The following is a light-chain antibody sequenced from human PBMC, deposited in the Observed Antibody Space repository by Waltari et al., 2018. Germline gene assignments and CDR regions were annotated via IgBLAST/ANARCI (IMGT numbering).Light chain of an antibody. J-gene: IGLJ1*01. CDR2: VNS. V-gene: IGLV1-40*01. CDR1: SSNIGAGYD. CDR3: QSYDSSLSGSNV. Sequence: QSVLTQPPSVSGAPGQRVTISCTGSSSNIGAGYDVHWYQQLPGTAPKLLIYVNSNRPSGVPDRFSGSKSCTSASLAITGLQAEDEADYYGQSYDSSLSGSNVFGTGTKVTVL.